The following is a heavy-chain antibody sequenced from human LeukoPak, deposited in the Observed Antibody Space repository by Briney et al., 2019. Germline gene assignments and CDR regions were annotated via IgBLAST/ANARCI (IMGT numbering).Heavy chain of an antibody. CDR2: ISYDGSNK. CDR1: GFTFSSYG. Sequence: GGPLRLSCAASGFTFSSYGMHWVRQAPGKGLEWVAVISYDGSNKYYADSVKGRFTISRDNSKNTLYLQMNSLRAEDTAVYYCAKDPANLIAVAGIDYWGQGTLVTVSS. J-gene: IGHJ4*02. V-gene: IGHV3-30*18. CDR3: AKDPANLIAVAGIDY. D-gene: IGHD6-19*01.